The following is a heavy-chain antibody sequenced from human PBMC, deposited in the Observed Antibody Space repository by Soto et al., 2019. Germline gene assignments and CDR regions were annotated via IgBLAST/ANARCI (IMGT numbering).Heavy chain of an antibody. V-gene: IGHV5-10-1*01. D-gene: IGHD6-19*01. Sequence: PGESLKICWKCSGDSFISYWIVLVRQMPGKGLEWMGRIDPSDSYTNYSPSFQGHVTISADKSISTAYLQWSSLKASDTAMYYCAQTRSSGWYGVSSYYYYGMDVWGQGTTVTVS. J-gene: IGHJ6*02. CDR1: GDSFISYW. CDR2: IDPSDSYT. CDR3: AQTRSSGWYGVSSYYYYGMDV.